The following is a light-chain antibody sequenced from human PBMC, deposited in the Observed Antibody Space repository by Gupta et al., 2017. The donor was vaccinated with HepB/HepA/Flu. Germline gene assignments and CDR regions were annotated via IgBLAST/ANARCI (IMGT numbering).Light chain of an antibody. V-gene: IGKV3-11*01. CDR2: GAS. CDR1: QSISNF. Sequence: NVVAQASGTLSLFPGERVTLSCRASQSISNFLAWYQQTPGQAPRLLIYGASNRATGIPARFSGSGSGTDFTLTITNLEPEDFAVYYCQQRYNWPLTFGGGTKVEIK. J-gene: IGKJ4*01. CDR3: QQRYNWPLT.